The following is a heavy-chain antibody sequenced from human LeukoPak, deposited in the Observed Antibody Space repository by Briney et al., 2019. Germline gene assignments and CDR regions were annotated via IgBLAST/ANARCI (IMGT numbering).Heavy chain of an antibody. Sequence: ASVKVSCKASGYTFTNYALSWVRQAPGRGLEWMGWSNPYNGNTNYAQKLQGRVAMTTDTSTSTAYMELSLLRSDDTAVYYCARVVTAAWGDAFDLWGQGTVVTVSS. D-gene: IGHD6-13*01. CDR1: GYTFTNYA. J-gene: IGHJ3*01. V-gene: IGHV1-18*01. CDR2: SNPYNGNT. CDR3: ARVVTAAWGDAFDL.